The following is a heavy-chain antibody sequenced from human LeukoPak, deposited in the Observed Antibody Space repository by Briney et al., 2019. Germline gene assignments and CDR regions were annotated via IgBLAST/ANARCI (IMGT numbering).Heavy chain of an antibody. Sequence: ASVKVSCKTSGYSFTRHVLHWVRQAPEQGLEWMGWIKVANGDTKYSQRFQGRVTFVRDTSATTVYMDLSSLTSEDTALYYCARELTRFGELDFWGQGTLVTVSS. CDR2: IKVANGDT. V-gene: IGHV1-3*01. CDR1: GYSFTRHV. CDR3: ARELTRFGELDF. J-gene: IGHJ4*02. D-gene: IGHD3-10*01.